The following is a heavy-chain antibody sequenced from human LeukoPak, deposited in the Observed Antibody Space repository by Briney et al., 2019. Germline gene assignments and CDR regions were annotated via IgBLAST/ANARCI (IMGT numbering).Heavy chain of an antibody. Sequence: PSETLSLTCAVYGGSFSGYYGSWIRRPPGKGLEWIGEINHSGSTNYNPSLKSRVTISVDTSKNQFSLKLSSVTAADTAVYYCARMKPVRYFLAYFDYWGQGTLVTVSS. V-gene: IGHV4-34*01. CDR2: INHSGST. D-gene: IGHD3-9*01. J-gene: IGHJ4*02. CDR3: ARMKPVRYFLAYFDY. CDR1: GGSFSGYY.